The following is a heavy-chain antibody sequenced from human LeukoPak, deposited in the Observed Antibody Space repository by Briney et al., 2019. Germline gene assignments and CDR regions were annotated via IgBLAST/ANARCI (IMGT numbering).Heavy chain of an antibody. Sequence: PGGSLRLSCAASGFTFSSYSMNWVRQAPGKGLEWVSSISSSSSYIYYADSVKGRFTISRDNAKSSLYLQMNSLRAEDTAVYYCARGRFYDFWSGRPSYGMDVWGQGTTVTVSS. CDR1: GFTFSSYS. J-gene: IGHJ6*02. CDR3: ARGRFYDFWSGRPSYGMDV. V-gene: IGHV3-21*01. CDR2: ISSSSSYI. D-gene: IGHD3-3*01.